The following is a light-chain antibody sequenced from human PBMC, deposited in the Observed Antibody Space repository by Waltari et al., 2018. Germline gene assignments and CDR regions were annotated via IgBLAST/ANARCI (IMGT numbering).Light chain of an antibody. CDR1: QSISNW. J-gene: IGKJ4*01. V-gene: IGKV1-5*03. Sequence: DIQMTQSPSTLSASVGDRFTITCRASQSISNWLAWYQQKPGKAPKLLIYKASTLESGVPSRFSGSGSGTEFTLTISILQPDDFATYYCQQYNSYSLLTFGGGTKVEIK. CDR3: QQYNSYSLLT. CDR2: KAS.